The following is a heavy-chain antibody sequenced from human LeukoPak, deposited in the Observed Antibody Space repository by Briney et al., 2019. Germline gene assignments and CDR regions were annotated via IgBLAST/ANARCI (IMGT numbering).Heavy chain of an antibody. CDR2: ISGSVVST. CDR3: ASNGYDFWSGYSYYFDY. Sequence: PGGSLRLSCAASGFTFSSYAMSWVRQAPGKGLEWVSGISGSVVSTYYADSVKGRFTISRDNSKNTLYLQMNSLRAEDTAVYYCASNGYDFWSGYSYYFDYWGQGTLVTVSS. CDR1: GFTFSSYA. J-gene: IGHJ4*02. D-gene: IGHD3-3*01. V-gene: IGHV3-23*01.